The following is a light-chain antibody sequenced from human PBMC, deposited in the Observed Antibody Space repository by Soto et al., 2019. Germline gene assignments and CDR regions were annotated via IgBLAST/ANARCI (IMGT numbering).Light chain of an antibody. V-gene: IGLV2-14*01. Sequence: QSALTQPASMSGSPGQSITISCTGTSNDVGGYNYDSWYQQHPGKAPKLMIFEVSNRPSGVSNRFSGSKSGNTASLTISGLQAEDEAYYYCCSYTSTNSRVFGGGTKVTVL. J-gene: IGLJ3*02. CDR1: SNDVGGYNY. CDR3: CSYTSTNSRV. CDR2: EVS.